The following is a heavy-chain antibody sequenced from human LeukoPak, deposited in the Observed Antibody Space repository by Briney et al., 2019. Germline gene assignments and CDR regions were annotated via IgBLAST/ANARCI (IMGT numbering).Heavy chain of an antibody. CDR2: IYYSGST. V-gene: IGHV4-61*01. CDR3: ARLRIAAAGTPIDY. Sequence: PSETLSLTCTVSGGSVSSGSYYWSWIRQPPGKGLEWIGYIYYSGSTNYNPSLKSRFTISVDTSKNQFSLKLSSVTAADTAVYYCARLRIAAAGTPIDYWGQGTLVTVSS. D-gene: IGHD6-13*01. J-gene: IGHJ4*02. CDR1: GGSVSSGSYY.